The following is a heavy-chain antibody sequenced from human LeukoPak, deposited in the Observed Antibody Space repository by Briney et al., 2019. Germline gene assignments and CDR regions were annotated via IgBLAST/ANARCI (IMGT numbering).Heavy chain of an antibody. CDR1: GISFTSYA. CDR3: AKVGSSGWYGLRYIDY. J-gene: IGHJ4*02. CDR2: ISGSGGST. V-gene: IGHV3-23*01. Sequence: GGSLRLSCAASGISFTSYAMSWVRQAPGKGLEWVSAISGSGGSTYYADSVKGRFTISRDNSKNTLYLQMNSLRAEDTAVYYCAKVGSSGWYGLRYIDYWGQGTLVTVSS. D-gene: IGHD6-19*01.